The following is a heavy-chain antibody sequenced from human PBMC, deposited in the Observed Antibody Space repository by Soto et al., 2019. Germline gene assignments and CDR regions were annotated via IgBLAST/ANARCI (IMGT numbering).Heavy chain of an antibody. V-gene: IGHV4-34*01. D-gene: IGHD3-10*01. CDR1: GGSFSGYY. Sequence: SETLSLTCAVYGGSFSGYYWSWIRQPPGKGLEWIGEINHGGSTNYNPSLKSRVTISVDTSKNQFSLKLSSVTAADTAVYYCARELLWFGELYGRQLDYWGQGTLVTVSS. CDR2: INHGGST. J-gene: IGHJ4*02. CDR3: ARELLWFGELYGRQLDY.